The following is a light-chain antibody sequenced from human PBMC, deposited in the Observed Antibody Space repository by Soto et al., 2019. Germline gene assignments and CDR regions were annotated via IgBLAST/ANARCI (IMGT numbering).Light chain of an antibody. CDR2: KAS. V-gene: IGKV1-5*03. Sequence: DIHMTQSPSSLSASVGDRVTITCRASQSISSYLNWYQQKPGKAPKLLIYKASSLESGVPSRFSGSGSGTEFTLTISSLQPDDFATYYCQQYNSYSWTFGQGTKVDIK. J-gene: IGKJ1*01. CDR3: QQYNSYSWT. CDR1: QSISSY.